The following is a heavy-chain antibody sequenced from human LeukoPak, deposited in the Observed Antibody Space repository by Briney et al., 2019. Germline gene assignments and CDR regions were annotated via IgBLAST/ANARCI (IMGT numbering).Heavy chain of an antibody. CDR3: ARDLAGYSGYDLYPMDV. CDR1: GGTFSSYA. V-gene: IGHV1-69*01. J-gene: IGHJ6*03. CDR2: IIPIFGTA. Sequence: SVKVSCKASGGTFSSYAISWVRQAPGQGLEWMGGIIPIFGTANYAQKFQGRVTITADESTSTAYMELSSLRSEDTAVYYCARDLAGYSGYDLYPMDVWGKGTTVTISS. D-gene: IGHD5-12*01.